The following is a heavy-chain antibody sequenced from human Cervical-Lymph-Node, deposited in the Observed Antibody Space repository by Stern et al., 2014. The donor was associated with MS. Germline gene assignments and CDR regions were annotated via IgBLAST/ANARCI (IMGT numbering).Heavy chain of an antibody. CDR3: AREGRNGSNNSFDP. J-gene: IGHJ5*02. CDR2: INPNSGGT. V-gene: IGHV1-2*02. Sequence: VQLVESGAEVKKPGASVKVSCKASGYTFTAYYIHWVRQAPGQGLEWMGWINPNSGGTHYAQRFQGRVTMTRDTSINTAYMELSRLKSDDTAMYYCAREGRNGSNNSFDPGGQGTLVTVSP. CDR1: GYTFTAYY. D-gene: IGHD2-8*01.